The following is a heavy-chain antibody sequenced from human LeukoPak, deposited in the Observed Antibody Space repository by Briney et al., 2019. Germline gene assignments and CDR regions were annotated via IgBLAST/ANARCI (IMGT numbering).Heavy chain of an antibody. D-gene: IGHD5-12*01. Sequence: GESLRISCKGSRYSFTNYWISWVRQMPGKGLEWMGGIDPSDSYTNYSPSFQGHVTISADKSISTAYPQWSSLKASDTAMYYCAGGGGYSGYAPYWGQGTLVTVSS. CDR1: RYSFTNYW. CDR3: AGGGGYSGYAPY. V-gene: IGHV5-10-1*01. CDR2: IDPSDSYT. J-gene: IGHJ4*02.